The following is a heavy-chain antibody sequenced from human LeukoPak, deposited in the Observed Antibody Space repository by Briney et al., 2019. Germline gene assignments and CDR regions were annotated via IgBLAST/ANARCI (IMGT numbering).Heavy chain of an antibody. Sequence: GGSLRLSCAASGFTFSSYSMNWVRQAPGKGLEWVSSISSSSSYIYYADSVKGRFTISRDNAKNSLYLQMTSLRAEDTAGYYCARQVGYCSSTSCVGLIGYWGQGTLVTVSS. CDR1: GFTFSSYS. V-gene: IGHV3-21*01. CDR3: ARQVGYCSSTSCVGLIGY. D-gene: IGHD2-2*03. CDR2: ISSSSSYI. J-gene: IGHJ4*02.